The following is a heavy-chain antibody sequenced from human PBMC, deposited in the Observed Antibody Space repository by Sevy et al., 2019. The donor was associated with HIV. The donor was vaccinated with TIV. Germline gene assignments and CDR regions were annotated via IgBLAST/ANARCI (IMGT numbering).Heavy chain of an antibody. CDR2: FDPEDGET. J-gene: IGHJ4*02. CDR1: GYTLTELS. CDR3: ATYYDFWTGFDY. V-gene: IGHV1-24*01. Sequence: ASVKVSCEVSGYTLTELSMHWVRQAPGKELEWMGGFDPEDGETIYAQKFQGRVTMTEDTSTDTAYMELSSLRSEDTAVYYCATYYDFWTGFDYWGQGTLVTVSS. D-gene: IGHD3-3*01.